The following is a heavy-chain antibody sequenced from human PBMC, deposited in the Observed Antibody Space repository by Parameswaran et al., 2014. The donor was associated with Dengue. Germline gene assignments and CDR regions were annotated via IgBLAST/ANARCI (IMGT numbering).Heavy chain of an antibody. CDR3: ARVRLSGGGDGYNSKYDY. CDR2: ISAYNGNT. V-gene: IGHV1-18*01. D-gene: IGHD5-24*01. Sequence: WVRQAPGQGLEWMGWISAYNGNTNYAQKLQGRVTMTTDTSTSTAYMELRSLRSDDTAVYYCARVRLSGGGDGYNSKYDYWGQGTLVTVSS. J-gene: IGHJ4*02.